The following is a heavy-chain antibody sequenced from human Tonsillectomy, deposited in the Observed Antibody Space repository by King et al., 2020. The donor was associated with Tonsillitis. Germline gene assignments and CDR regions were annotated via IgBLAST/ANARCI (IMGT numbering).Heavy chain of an antibody. CDR2: IYHFGST. V-gene: IGHV4-38-2*01. J-gene: IGHJ4*02. Sequence: VQLQESGPGLVKPSETLSLTCAVSGYSISSSYYWGWIRQPPGKGLEWIGSIYHFGSTYYSPSLKSRVTISMDRSKNQFSLKLSSVTAADTAVYHCARGEVVWGQGILVTVSS. D-gene: IGHD2-2*01. CDR3: ARGEVV. CDR1: GYSISSSYY.